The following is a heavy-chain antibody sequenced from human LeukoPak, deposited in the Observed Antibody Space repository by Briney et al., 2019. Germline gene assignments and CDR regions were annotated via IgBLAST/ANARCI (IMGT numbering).Heavy chain of an antibody. J-gene: IGHJ4*02. Sequence: SETLSLTCTVSGGSISSYFWSWIRQPPGKGLEWIGYISYSGSTNYNPSLKSRVTISVDTSKNQFSLKLSSVTAADTAVYYCARESGYYDSSGYYWIFDYWGQGTLVTVSS. CDR2: ISYSGST. CDR1: GGSISSYF. CDR3: ARESGYYDSSGYYWIFDY. V-gene: IGHV4-59*01. D-gene: IGHD3-22*01.